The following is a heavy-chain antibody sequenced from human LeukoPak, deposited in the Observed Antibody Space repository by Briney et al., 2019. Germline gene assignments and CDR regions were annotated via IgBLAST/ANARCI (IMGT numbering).Heavy chain of an antibody. V-gene: IGHV1-46*01. D-gene: IGHD2-8*01. J-gene: IGHJ4*02. CDR3: ARVGPMVDY. Sequence: ASVKVSCKASGYTFTSYYIHWVRQAPGQGLEWMGIINPSGGSTSYAQKFQGRVTMTRATSTSTVYMELSSLRSEDTAVYFCARVGPMVDYWGQGTLVTVSS. CDR2: INPSGGST. CDR1: GYTFTSYY.